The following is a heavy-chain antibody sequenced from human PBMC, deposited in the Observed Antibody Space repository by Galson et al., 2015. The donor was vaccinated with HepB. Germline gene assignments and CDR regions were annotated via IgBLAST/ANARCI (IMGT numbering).Heavy chain of an antibody. CDR2: INHSGST. Sequence: SETLSLTCAVYGGSFSGYYWSWIRQPPGKGLEWIGEINHSGSTNYNPSLKSRVTISVDTSKNQFSLKLSSVTAADTAVYYCARGGVYGSGSYESDYFDYWGQGTLVTVSS. CDR1: GGSFSGYY. V-gene: IGHV4-34*01. D-gene: IGHD3-10*01. CDR3: ARGGVYGSGSYESDYFDY. J-gene: IGHJ4*02.